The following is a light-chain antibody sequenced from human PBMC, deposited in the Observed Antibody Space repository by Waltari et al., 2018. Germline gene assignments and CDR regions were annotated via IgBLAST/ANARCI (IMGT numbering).Light chain of an antibody. CDR2: KAS. Sequence: DIQMTQSPSSLSASVGDRVTLTCRASQRISYWLAWYQQKPGKAPKLLVYKASSLESGVPSRFSGSVSGTEYTLTISSLQPDDFATYYCQQYNTYPATFGQGTKVEIK. CDR3: QQYNTYPAT. V-gene: IGKV1-5*03. J-gene: IGKJ2*01. CDR1: QRISYW.